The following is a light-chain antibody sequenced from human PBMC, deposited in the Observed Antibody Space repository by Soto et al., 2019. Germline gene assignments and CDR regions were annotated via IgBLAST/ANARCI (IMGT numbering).Light chain of an antibody. J-gene: IGKJ1*01. V-gene: IGKV1-9*01. CDR3: QQYETFSGT. Sequence: IQLTQSPSSLSTSVRDRVTITCRASQGISSYLAWYQQKPGKAPKLLIYDASALPRGVPSRFSGSGSGTKFTLTIASLQPDDFATYYCQQYETFSGTFGPGTKVDIK. CDR1: QGISSY. CDR2: DAS.